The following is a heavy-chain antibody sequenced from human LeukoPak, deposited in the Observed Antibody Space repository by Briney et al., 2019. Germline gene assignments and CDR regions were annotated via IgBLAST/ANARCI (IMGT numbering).Heavy chain of an antibody. D-gene: IGHD6-13*01. CDR2: SKSKTDGGTI. Sequence: GGSLRLSWAASGFTFNNAWMNWVRQAPGKGLEWVGRSKSKTDGGTIDSAAPVKGRFTISRDHSKNTLYLQMNSLKIEDTAVYYCTTEGGTEYSSSWSDGGFDFWGQGTLVTVSS. CDR3: TTEGGTEYSSSWSDGGFDF. J-gene: IGHJ5*01. CDR1: GFTFNNAW. V-gene: IGHV3-15*07.